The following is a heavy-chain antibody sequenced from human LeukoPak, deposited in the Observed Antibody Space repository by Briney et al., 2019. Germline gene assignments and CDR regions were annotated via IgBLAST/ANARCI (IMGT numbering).Heavy chain of an antibody. J-gene: IGHJ4*02. Sequence: QSGGALRLSCAASGFTFSSYGMSWVRQAPGKGLEWVANIKQDGSEKFYVDSVKGRFTISRDNDKNSLCLQMNSLRAEDTAVYYCARAVGATHFDYWGQGILVTVSS. CDR2: IKQDGSEK. D-gene: IGHD1-26*01. CDR3: ARAVGATHFDY. V-gene: IGHV3-7*04. CDR1: GFTFSSYG.